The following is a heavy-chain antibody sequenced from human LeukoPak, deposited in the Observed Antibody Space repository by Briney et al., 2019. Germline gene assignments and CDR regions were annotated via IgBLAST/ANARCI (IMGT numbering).Heavy chain of an antibody. CDR2: ISYDGSNK. D-gene: IGHD6-13*01. V-gene: IGHV3-30-3*01. CDR3: ARDSSSWSNWFDP. J-gene: IGHJ5*02. Sequence: GGSLRLSCAASGFTFSSYAMHWVRQAPGKGLEWVAVISYDGSNKYYPDSVKGRFTISRDNSKNTLYLQMNSLRAEDTAVYYCARDSSSWSNWFDPWGQGTLVTVSS. CDR1: GFTFSSYA.